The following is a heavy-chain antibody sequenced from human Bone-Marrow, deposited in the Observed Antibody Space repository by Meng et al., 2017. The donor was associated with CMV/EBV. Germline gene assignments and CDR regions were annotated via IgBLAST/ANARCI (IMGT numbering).Heavy chain of an antibody. V-gene: IGHV3-13*01. CDR2: IGFANDA. Sequence: GESLKISCAAPGFSLSSHDMHWVRQVTGKGLEWVATIGFANDAYYPDSVKGRFSISSDNAKNSFYLQMNSLRAGDTAVYYGVRERGGVGGWFEFDSWGQGTLVTVSS. CDR3: VRERGGVGGWFEFDS. CDR1: GFSLSSHD. D-gene: IGHD6-19*01. J-gene: IGHJ4*02.